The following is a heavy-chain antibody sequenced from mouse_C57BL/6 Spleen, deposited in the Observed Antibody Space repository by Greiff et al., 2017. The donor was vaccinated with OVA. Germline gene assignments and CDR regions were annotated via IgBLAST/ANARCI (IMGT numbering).Heavy chain of an antibody. CDR2: INPYNGGT. J-gene: IGHJ2*01. D-gene: IGHD4-1*01. CDR1: GYTFTDYY. V-gene: IGHV1-19*01. Sequence: VQLKESGPVLVKPGASVKMSCKASGYTFTDYYMNWVKQSHGKSLEWIGVINPYNGGTSYNQKFKGKATLTVDKSSSTAYMELNSLTSEDSAVYYCARGGANWDVYFDYWGQGTTLTVSS. CDR3: ARGGANWDVYFDY.